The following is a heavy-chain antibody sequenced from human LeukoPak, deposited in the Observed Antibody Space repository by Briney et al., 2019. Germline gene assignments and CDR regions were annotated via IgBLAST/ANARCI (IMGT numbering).Heavy chain of an antibody. Sequence: GGSLRLSCAASGFTFSTYEMNWVRQAPGKGLEWVSHISGSGGAIYYADSVKGRFTISRDNAKNSLYLQMNSLRAEATAVYYCARRYCSSTTCTLDYWGQGTLVTVSS. CDR2: ISGSGGAI. CDR1: GFTFSTYE. V-gene: IGHV3-48*03. CDR3: ARRYCSSTTCTLDY. D-gene: IGHD2-2*01. J-gene: IGHJ4*02.